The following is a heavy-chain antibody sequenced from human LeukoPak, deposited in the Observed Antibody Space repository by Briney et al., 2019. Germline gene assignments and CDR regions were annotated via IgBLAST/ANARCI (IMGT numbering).Heavy chain of an antibody. V-gene: IGHV1-8*03. Sequence: ASVKVSCKASGYTFTSYDINWVRPATGQGLEWMGWMNPNSGNTGYAQKFQGRVTITRNTSISTAYMELRSLRSEDTAVYYCARGLNYYDSSGYSPYWGQGTLVTVSS. CDR3: ARGLNYYDSSGYSPY. CDR1: GYTFTSYD. J-gene: IGHJ4*02. D-gene: IGHD3-22*01. CDR2: MNPNSGNT.